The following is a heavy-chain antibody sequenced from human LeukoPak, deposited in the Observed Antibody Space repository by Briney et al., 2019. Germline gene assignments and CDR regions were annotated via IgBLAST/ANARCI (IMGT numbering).Heavy chain of an antibody. V-gene: IGHV1-2*02. CDR3: ARVRSYCTNGVCYWDLDY. D-gene: IGHD2-8*01. CDR1: GYTFTDYY. Sequence: GASVKVSCKASGYTFTDYYMEWVRQAPGQGLEWMGWINPNSGGTNYAQKFQGRVTMTRDTSISTAHMELSRLRSDDTAVYYCARVRSYCTNGVCYWDLDYWGQGTLVTVSS. J-gene: IGHJ4*02. CDR2: INPNSGGT.